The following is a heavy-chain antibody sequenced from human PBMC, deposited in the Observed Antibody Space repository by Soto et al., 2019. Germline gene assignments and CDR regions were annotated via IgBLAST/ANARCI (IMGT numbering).Heavy chain of an antibody. V-gene: IGHV1-18*03. CDR1: GYTFTSYG. CDR2: ISAYNGNT. D-gene: IGHD2-21*02. J-gene: IGHJ4*02. Sequence: ASVKVSCKASGYTFTSYGISWVRQAPGQGLEWMGWISAYNGNTNYAQKLQGRVTMTTDTSTSTAYMELRSLRSDDMAVYYCARTDIVVVTAIQAFDYWGQGTLVTVSS. CDR3: ARTDIVVVTAIQAFDY.